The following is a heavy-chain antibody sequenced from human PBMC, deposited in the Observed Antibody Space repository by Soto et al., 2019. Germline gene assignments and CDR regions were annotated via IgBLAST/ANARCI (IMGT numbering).Heavy chain of an antibody. CDR3: AKEKSVMNSGYDAFDV. J-gene: IGHJ3*01. Sequence: GGSLRLSCAASGFAFSSYEMDWVRQAPGKGLEWIAYMSAGGTIHYADSVKGRFTISRDNAKNSLYLEMNSLRAEDTAVYYCAKEKSVMNSGYDAFDVWGQGTMVTVSS. D-gene: IGHD5-12*01. CDR2: MSAGGTI. V-gene: IGHV3-48*03. CDR1: GFAFSSYE.